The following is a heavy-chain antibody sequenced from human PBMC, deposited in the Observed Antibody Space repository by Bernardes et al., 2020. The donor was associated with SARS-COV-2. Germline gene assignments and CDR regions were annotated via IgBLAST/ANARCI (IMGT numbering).Heavy chain of an antibody. CDR1: GYTLTELS. V-gene: IGHV1-24*01. CDR2: FDPEDGET. D-gene: IGHD3-10*01. CDR3: ATVPYGSGSYYYYYYGMDV. Sequence: ASVKVSCKVSGYTLTELSMHWVRQAPGKGLEWMGGFDPEDGETIYAQKFQGRVTMTEDTSTDTAYMELSSLRSEDTAVYYCATVPYGSGSYYYYYYGMDVWGQGTTVTVS. J-gene: IGHJ6*02.